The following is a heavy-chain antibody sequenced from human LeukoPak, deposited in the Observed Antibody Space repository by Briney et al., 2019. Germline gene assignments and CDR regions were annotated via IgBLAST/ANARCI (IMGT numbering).Heavy chain of an antibody. CDR1: GGSISSSSYY. D-gene: IGHD3-10*01. CDR2: IYYSGST. Sequence: SETLSLTCTVSGGSISSSSYYWGWIRQPPGKGLEWIGSIYYSGSTYYNPSLKSRVTISVDTSKNQFSPKLSSVTAADTAVYYCARQGTMVRGVDYWGQGTLVTVSS. V-gene: IGHV4-39*01. CDR3: ARQGTMVRGVDY. J-gene: IGHJ4*02.